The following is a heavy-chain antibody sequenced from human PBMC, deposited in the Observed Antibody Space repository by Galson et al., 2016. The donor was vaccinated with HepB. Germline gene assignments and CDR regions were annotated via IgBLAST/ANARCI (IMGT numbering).Heavy chain of an antibody. CDR1: GYTFTGYY. CDR3: VRYTWGMGPGTCEI. J-gene: IGHJ3*02. Sequence: SVKVSCKASGYTFTGYYLHWVRQAPGQGLEWMGWINSNNGGTKYAPKFQGRVTMTRDTSITTVYMELSSLISDDTAVYFCVRYTWGMGPGTCEIWGQGTKVAVSS. V-gene: IGHV1-2*02. D-gene: IGHD1-1*01. CDR2: INSNNGGT.